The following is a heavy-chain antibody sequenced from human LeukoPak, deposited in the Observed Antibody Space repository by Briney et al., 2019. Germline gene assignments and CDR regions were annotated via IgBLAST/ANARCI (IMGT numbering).Heavy chain of an antibody. CDR2: IKYDGSEE. CDR1: AFTFSSYA. V-gene: IGHV3-7*05. Sequence: GGSLRLSCAASAFTFSSYAMSWVRQAPGRGLEWVANIKYDGSEEYYVDSVKGRFTISRDNAKNSLYLQMNSLRAEDTAVYYCATYQGYNYGPFDYWGQGTLVTVSS. CDR3: ATYQGYNYGPFDY. D-gene: IGHD5-18*01. J-gene: IGHJ4*02.